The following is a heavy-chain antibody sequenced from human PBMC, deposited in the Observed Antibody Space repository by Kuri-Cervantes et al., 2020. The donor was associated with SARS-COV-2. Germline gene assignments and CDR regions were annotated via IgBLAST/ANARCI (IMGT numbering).Heavy chain of an antibody. V-gene: IGHV4-59*12. CDR1: GGSISSYY. CDR3: ARDLTGGDDAFDI. Sequence: GSLRLSCAVYGGSISSYYWSWIRQPPGKGLEWIGYIYYSGSTNYNPSLKSRVTISVDTSKNQFSLKLSSVTAADTAVYYCARDLTGGDDAFDIWGQGTMVTASS. J-gene: IGHJ3*02. D-gene: IGHD7-27*01. CDR2: IYYSGST.